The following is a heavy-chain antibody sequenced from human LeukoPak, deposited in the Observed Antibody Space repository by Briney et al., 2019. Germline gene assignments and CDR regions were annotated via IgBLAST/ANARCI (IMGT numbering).Heavy chain of an antibody. CDR1: GFTFSSYS. CDR3: ARAWYGDYEVDDY. CDR2: ISSSSSYI. J-gene: IGHJ4*02. V-gene: IGHV3-21*01. Sequence: PGGSLGLSCAASGFTFSSYSMNWVRQAPGKGLEWVSSISSSSSYIYYADSVKGRFTISRDNAKNSLYLQMNSLRAEDTAVYYCARAWYGDYEVDDYWGQGTLVTVSS. D-gene: IGHD4-17*01.